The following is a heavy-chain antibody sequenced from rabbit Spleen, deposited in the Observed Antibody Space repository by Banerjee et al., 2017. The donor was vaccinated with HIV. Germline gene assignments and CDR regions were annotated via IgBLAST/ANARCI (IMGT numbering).Heavy chain of an antibody. Sequence: QSLEESGGGLVKPGGTLTLTCKASGVSFNDKDVMCWVRQAPGKGLEWIGYIDPLFGSAYYASWVNDRFSISRENTQNTVSLQLNSLTAADTATYFCARGGGLWGPGTLVTVS. CDR3: ARGGGL. V-gene: IGHV1S43*01. CDR1: GVSFNDKDV. J-gene: IGHJ4*01. CDR2: IDPLFGSA.